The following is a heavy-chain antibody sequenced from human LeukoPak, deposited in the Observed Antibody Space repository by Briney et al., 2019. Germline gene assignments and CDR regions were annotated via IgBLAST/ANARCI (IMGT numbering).Heavy chain of an antibody. CDR3: AGGATWYTSSWNDY. Sequence: PGGSLRLSCVASGFTFKSYWMNWVRQAPGKGLEWVANIKQDASEKYYVDSVKGRFTISRDNAKNSLYLHMNSLRAEDTAVYYCAGGATWYTSSWNDYWGQGTLVTVSS. CDR1: GFTFKSYW. CDR2: IKQDASEK. V-gene: IGHV3-7*05. J-gene: IGHJ4*02. D-gene: IGHD6-13*01.